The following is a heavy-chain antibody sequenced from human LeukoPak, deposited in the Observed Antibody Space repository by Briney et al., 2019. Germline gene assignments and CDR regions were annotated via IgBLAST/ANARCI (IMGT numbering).Heavy chain of an antibody. D-gene: IGHD3-10*01. Sequence: GRSLRLSCAASGFTFDDYAMHWVRQAPGKGLEWVSGISWNSGSIGYADSVKGRFTISRDNAKNSLYLQMNSLRAEDTALYYCAKAWGVVLGGKDVWGQGTTVTVSS. J-gene: IGHJ6*02. CDR3: AKAWGVVLGGKDV. CDR1: GFTFDDYA. CDR2: ISWNSGSI. V-gene: IGHV3-9*01.